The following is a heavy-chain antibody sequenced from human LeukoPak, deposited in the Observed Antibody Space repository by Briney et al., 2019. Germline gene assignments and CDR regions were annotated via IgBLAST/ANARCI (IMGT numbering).Heavy chain of an antibody. Sequence: PSGTLSLTCTVSDDSISSGAYSWVWVRQPPGKGLEFIGTVYYGGKTYYNPSLKSRVTMSVDTPKKHFSLNLTSVNAADTAVYYCARLRAARYFFDYWGQGARVTVSS. D-gene: IGHD6-6*01. CDR1: DDSISSGAYS. V-gene: IGHV4-39*02. CDR2: VYYGGKT. CDR3: ARLRAARYFFDY. J-gene: IGHJ4*02.